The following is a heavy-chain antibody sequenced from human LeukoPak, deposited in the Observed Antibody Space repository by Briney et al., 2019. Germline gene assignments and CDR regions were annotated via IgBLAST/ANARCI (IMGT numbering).Heavy chain of an antibody. CDR3: ARAAGDYGGNSEFDC. V-gene: IGHV1-69*02. CDR2: IIPILGIA. Sequence: SVKVSCKASGGTFSSYTISWVRQAPGQGLEWMGRIIPILGIANYAQKFQGRVTITADKSTSTAYMELSSLRSEDTAVYYCARAAGDYGGNSEFDCWGQGTLVTVSS. J-gene: IGHJ4*02. D-gene: IGHD4-23*01. CDR1: GGTFSSYT.